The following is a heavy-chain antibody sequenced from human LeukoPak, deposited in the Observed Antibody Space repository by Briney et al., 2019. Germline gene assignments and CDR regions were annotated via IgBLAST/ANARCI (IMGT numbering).Heavy chain of an antibody. J-gene: IGHJ4*02. CDR2: IYKSGST. CDR3: AREEYFQDSNGYTYYFHS. V-gene: IGHV4-4*07. D-gene: IGHD3-22*01. Sequence: SETLSLTCTVSGGSIGWDYWSWIRQSAGKGLEWIGRIYKSGSTNYNPSFRSRVTMSVDTSKNQFSLNVTSVTAADTAVYYCAREEYFQDSNGYTYYFHSWGQGSLVTVSS. CDR1: GGSIGWDY.